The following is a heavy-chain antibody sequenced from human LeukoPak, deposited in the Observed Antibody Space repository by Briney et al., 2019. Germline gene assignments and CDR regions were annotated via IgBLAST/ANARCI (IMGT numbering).Heavy chain of an antibody. CDR3: ARERVAAGTDAIDI. CDR1: AFTFSRYG. J-gene: IGHJ3*02. Sequence: GGSLRLSCAASAFTFSRYGMHWVRQAPGKGLEWVAVIWYDGSDKYYTDSVRGRFTISRDNSKNTLYLHMNSLRAEGTAVYYCARERVAAGTDAIDIWGQGTMVTVSS. D-gene: IGHD6-13*01. V-gene: IGHV3-33*01. CDR2: IWYDGSDK.